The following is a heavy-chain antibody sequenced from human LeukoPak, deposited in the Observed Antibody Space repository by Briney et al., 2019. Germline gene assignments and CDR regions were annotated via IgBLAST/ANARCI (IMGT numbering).Heavy chain of an antibody. CDR2: IRYDGSNK. CDR1: GFTFSSYG. V-gene: IGHV3-30*02. Sequence: GGSLRLSCAASGFTFSSYGMHWVRQAPGKGLEWVAFIRYDGSNKYYADSVKGRFTISRDNSKNALYLQMNSLRAEDTAVYYCAKEAIFGVVTTGGHFDYWGQGTLVTVSS. J-gene: IGHJ4*02. D-gene: IGHD3-3*01. CDR3: AKEAIFGVVTTGGHFDY.